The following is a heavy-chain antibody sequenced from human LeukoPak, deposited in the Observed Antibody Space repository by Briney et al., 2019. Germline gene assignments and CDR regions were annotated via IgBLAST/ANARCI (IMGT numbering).Heavy chain of an antibody. D-gene: IGHD4-11*01. CDR2: INPSGGST. J-gene: IGHJ4*02. CDR1: GGTFSSYA. CDR3: ARVGSNYKSGYYFDY. V-gene: IGHV1-46*01. Sequence: ASVKVSCKASGGTFSSYAISWVRQAPGQGLEWMGIINPSGGSTSYAQKFQGRVTMTRDMSTSTVYMELSSLRSEDTAVYYCARVGSNYKSGYYFDYWGQGTLVTVSS.